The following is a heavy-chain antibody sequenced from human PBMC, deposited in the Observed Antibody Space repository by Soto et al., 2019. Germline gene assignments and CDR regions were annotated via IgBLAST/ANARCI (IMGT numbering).Heavy chain of an antibody. CDR2: VYSGGAT. V-gene: IGHV3-53*02. J-gene: IGHJ4*02. CDR1: GFSVSRNY. D-gene: IGHD3-10*01. Sequence: QLVETGGGLIQPGTSLTLSCAASGFSVSRNYMTWVRQAPGKGLEWVSFVYSGGATFYADSVKGRFILSRDDSQNTMYLQMSNLRAEDTAVDYCARVPGRLWGRGTLVTVDS. CDR3: ARVPGRL.